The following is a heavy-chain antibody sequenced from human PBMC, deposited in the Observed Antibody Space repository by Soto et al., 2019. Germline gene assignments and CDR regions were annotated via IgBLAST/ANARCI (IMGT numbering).Heavy chain of an antibody. J-gene: IGHJ5*01. D-gene: IGHD6-6*01. CDR2: IYYSGST. CDR1: GGSISSGDYY. Sequence: PSETLSLTCTVSGGSISSGDYYWSWIRQPPGKGLEWIGYIYYSGSTYYNPSLKSRVIISADTSKNQFSLKLSSVTAADTAVYYCARGLEYSSPSHCFDSWGQGILVTLSS. CDR3: ARGLEYSSPSHCFDS. V-gene: IGHV4-30-4*01.